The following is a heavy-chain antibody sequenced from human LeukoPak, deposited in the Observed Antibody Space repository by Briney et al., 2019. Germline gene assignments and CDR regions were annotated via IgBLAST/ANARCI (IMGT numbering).Heavy chain of an antibody. V-gene: IGHV1-69*04. CDR2: IIPILGIA. Sequence: ASVKVSCKASGGTFSSYAISWVRQAPGQGLEWMGRIIPILGIANYAQKFQGRGTITADKSTSTAYMELSSLRSEDTAVYYCARDPIAAAGTPLDYWGQGTLVTVSS. CDR3: ARDPIAAAGTPLDY. D-gene: IGHD6-13*01. CDR1: GGTFSSYA. J-gene: IGHJ4*02.